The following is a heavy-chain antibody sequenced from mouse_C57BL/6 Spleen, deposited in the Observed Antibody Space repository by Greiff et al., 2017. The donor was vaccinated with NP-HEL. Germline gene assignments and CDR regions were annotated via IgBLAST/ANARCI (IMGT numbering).Heavy chain of an antibody. J-gene: IGHJ4*01. CDR1: GYSITSGYY. Sequence: EVKLMESGPGLVKPSQSLSLTCSVTGYSITSGYYWNWIRQFPGNKLEWMGYISYDGSNNYNPSLKNRISITRDTSKNQFFLKLNSVTTEDTATYYCARGGVPHYYAMDYWGQGTSVTVSS. D-gene: IGHD2-14*01. V-gene: IGHV3-6*01. CDR3: ARGGVPHYYAMDY. CDR2: ISYDGSN.